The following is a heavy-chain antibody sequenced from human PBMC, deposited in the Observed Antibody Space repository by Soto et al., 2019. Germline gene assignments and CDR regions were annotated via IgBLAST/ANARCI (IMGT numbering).Heavy chain of an antibody. Sequence: EVQLLESGGGLVQPGGSLRLSCAASGFTFSSYAMSWVRQAPGKGLEWVSAISGSGGSTYYADSVKGRFTISRDNSKNTRYPQMNSVSTEDTAVYYCATRRSVFDAFDIWGQGTMVTVSS. V-gene: IGHV3-23*01. CDR3: ATRRSVFDAFDI. CDR2: ISGSGGST. CDR1: GFTFSSYA. J-gene: IGHJ3*02. D-gene: IGHD3-10*01.